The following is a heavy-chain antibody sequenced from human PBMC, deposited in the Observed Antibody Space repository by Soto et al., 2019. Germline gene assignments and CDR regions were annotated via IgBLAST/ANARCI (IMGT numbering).Heavy chain of an antibody. D-gene: IGHD6-13*01. CDR3: AHRLGIAAAGYSYQWSKHFDY. CDR2: IYWNDDK. CDR1: GFSLSTSGVG. J-gene: IGHJ4*02. V-gene: IGHV2-5*01. Sequence: QITLKESGPTLVKPTQTLTLTCTFSGFSLSTSGVGVGWIRQPPGKALEWLALIYWNDDKRYSPSLKSRLTITKDTSNNQVVLTMTNMDPVDTATHYCAHRLGIAAAGYSYQWSKHFDYWGQGTLVTVSS.